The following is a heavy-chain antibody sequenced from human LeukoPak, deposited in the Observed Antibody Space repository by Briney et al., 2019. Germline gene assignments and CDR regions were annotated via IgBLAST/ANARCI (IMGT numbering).Heavy chain of an antibody. CDR3: ARDDCSSTSCYFGY. D-gene: IGHD2-2*01. J-gene: IGHJ4*02. Sequence: PSETLSLTCAVYGGSFSGYYWSWIRQPPGKGLEWIGEINHSGSTNYNPSLKSRVTLSVDTSKNQFSLKLSSVTVADTAVYYCARDDCSSTSCYFGYWGQGTLVTVSS. V-gene: IGHV4-34*01. CDR2: INHSGST. CDR1: GGSFSGYY.